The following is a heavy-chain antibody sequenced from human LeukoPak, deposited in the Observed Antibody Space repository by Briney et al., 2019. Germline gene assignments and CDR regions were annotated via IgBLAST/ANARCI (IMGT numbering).Heavy chain of an antibody. CDR2: IYYSGST. CDR3: ARGWPHPYYDILTGSYYYGMDV. J-gene: IGHJ6*02. V-gene: IGHV4-31*03. D-gene: IGHD3-9*01. CDR1: GGSISSGGYY. Sequence: SETLSLTCTVSGGSISSGGYYWSWIRQHPGKGLEWIGYIYYSGSTYYNPSLKSRVTISVDTSKNQFSLKLSSVTAADTAVYYCARGWPHPYYDILTGSYYYGMDVWGQGTTVTVSS.